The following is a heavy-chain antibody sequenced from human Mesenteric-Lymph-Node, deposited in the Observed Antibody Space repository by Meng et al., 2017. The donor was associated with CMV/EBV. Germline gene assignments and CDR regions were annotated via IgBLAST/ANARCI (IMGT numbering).Heavy chain of an antibody. V-gene: IGHV3-7*01. CDR1: GFTFSSYE. Sequence: GESLKISCAASGFTFSSYEMNWVRQAPGKGLEWVANIKQDESEKYYVDSVKGRFTISRDNAKNSLYLQMSSLRAEDTAVYYCARVVKCSTTNCYTDYYYYGMDVWGLGTTVTVSS. J-gene: IGHJ6*02. D-gene: IGHD2-2*02. CDR2: IKQDESEK. CDR3: ARVVKCSTTNCYTDYYYYGMDV.